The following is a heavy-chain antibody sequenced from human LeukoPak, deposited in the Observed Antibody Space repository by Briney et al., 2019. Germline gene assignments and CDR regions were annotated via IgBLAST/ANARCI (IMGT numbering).Heavy chain of an antibody. CDR2: INHSGST. V-gene: IGHV4-34*01. CDR1: GGSFSGYY. Sequence: SETLSLTCAVYGGSFSGYYWSWIRQPPGKGLEWIGEINHSGSTNYNPSLKSRVTISVDTSKNQFSLKLSSVTAADTAVYYCARGGGLSAEANIVGATTSDYWGQGTLVTVSS. D-gene: IGHD1-26*01. J-gene: IGHJ4*02. CDR3: ARGGGLSAEANIVGATTSDY.